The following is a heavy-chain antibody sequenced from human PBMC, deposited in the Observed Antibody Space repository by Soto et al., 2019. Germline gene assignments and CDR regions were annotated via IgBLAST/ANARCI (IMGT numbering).Heavy chain of an antibody. V-gene: IGHV4-59*01. CDR2: IYYSGST. J-gene: IGHJ5*02. CDR3: ARALSSMSTRFDP. Sequence: SETLSLTCTVSGGSISSYYWSWIRQPPGKGLEWIGYIYYSGSTNYNPSLKSRVTISVDTSKNQFSLKLSSVTAADTAVYYCARALSSMSTRFDPWGQGTLVTVSS. CDR1: GGSISSYY. D-gene: IGHD2-2*01.